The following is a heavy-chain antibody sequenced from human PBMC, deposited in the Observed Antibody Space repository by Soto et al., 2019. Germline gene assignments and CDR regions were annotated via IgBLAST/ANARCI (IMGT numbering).Heavy chain of an antibody. D-gene: IGHD6-13*01. CDR1: GYTFKNYG. CDR3: ARDSNLGPLAADF. CDR2: ISVDKGNR. J-gene: IGHJ4*02. V-gene: IGHV1-18*01. Sequence: QVPLVQSGGEVKKPGASLKVSCKASGYTFKNYGVSWVRQAPGQGLEWMGWISVDKGNRRYAREFQGRVTMTTDTSTSTAYLEVRSLRSDDTAVYYCARDSNLGPLAADFWGQGTLVTVSS.